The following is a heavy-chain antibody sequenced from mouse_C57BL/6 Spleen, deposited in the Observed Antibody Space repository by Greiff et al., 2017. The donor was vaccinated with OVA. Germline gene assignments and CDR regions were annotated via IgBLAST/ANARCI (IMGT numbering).Heavy chain of an antibody. D-gene: IGHD3-2*02. J-gene: IGHJ2*01. CDR3: ARWEAQATYFDY. CDR2: INPSTGGT. Sequence: EVQLQQSGPELVKPGASVKISCKASGYSFTGYYMNWVKQSPEKSLEWIGEINPSTGGTTYNQKFKAKATLTVDKSSSTAYMQLKSLTAEDSAVYYCARWEAQATYFDYWGQGTTLTVSS. V-gene: IGHV1-42*01. CDR1: GYSFTGYY.